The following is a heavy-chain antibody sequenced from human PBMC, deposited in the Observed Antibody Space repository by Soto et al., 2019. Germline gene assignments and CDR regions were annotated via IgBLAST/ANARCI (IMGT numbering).Heavy chain of an antibody. CDR3: ARGGRTTTYSAMDV. D-gene: IGHD1-7*01. J-gene: IGHJ6*02. V-gene: IGHV1-46*03. CDR1: GYIFTSYY. CDR2: INPGTDST. Sequence: ASVKVSCKAFGYIFTSYYIHWVRQAPGQGLEWVGIINPGTDSTTYAQDFQGRVTMTKDTSTSTVYMELISLRSDDTALFYCARGGRTTTYSAMDVWGQGTTVPVSS.